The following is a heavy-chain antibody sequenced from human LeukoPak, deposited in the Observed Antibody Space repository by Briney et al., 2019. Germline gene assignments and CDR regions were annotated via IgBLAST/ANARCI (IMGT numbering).Heavy chain of an antibody. J-gene: IGHJ3*02. D-gene: IGHD2-2*01. CDR3: ARQLPAASGHAFDI. Sequence: GGSLRLSCAASGFTVSSAFMSWVRQAPGRGLEWVSIIYGGGTTYYADSVKGRFTISRDNSENTLYLQMNSLRAEDTAVYYCARQLPAASGHAFDIWGQGTMVTVSS. CDR1: GFTVSSAF. V-gene: IGHV3-53*01. CDR2: IYGGGTT.